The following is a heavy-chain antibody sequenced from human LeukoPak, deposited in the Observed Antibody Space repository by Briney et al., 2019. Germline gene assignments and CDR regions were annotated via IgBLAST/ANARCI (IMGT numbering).Heavy chain of an antibody. Sequence: PGGSLRLSCAASGFTFSDYYMSWIRQAPGKGLEWVSYISSSGSTIYYADSVKGRFTIFRDNAKNSLYLQMNSLRAEDTAVYYCARGPPSYDFWSGYYMGAFDIWGQGTMVTVSS. J-gene: IGHJ3*02. V-gene: IGHV3-11*04. CDR1: GFTFSDYY. CDR3: ARGPPSYDFWSGYYMGAFDI. D-gene: IGHD3-3*01. CDR2: ISSSGSTI.